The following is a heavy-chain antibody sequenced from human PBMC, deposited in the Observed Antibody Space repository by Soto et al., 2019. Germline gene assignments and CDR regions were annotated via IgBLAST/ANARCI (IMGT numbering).Heavy chain of an antibody. D-gene: IGHD6-13*01. CDR3: AKDRKQHGTAWVYDGMDV. Sequence: QVQLVESGGGEVQPGRSLRLSCAASGFTFSSYGMHWVRQAPGKGLEWVAVISYDGSNKYYADSVKGRFTISRDNSKNTLYLQMNSLRAEDTAVYYCAKDRKQHGTAWVYDGMDVWGQGTTVTVSS. CDR2: ISYDGSNK. CDR1: GFTFSSYG. J-gene: IGHJ6*02. V-gene: IGHV3-30*18.